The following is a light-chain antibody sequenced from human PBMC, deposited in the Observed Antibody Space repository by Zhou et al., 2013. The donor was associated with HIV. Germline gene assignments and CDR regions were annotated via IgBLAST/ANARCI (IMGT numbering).Light chain of an antibody. V-gene: IGKV1-9*01. CDR3: QQLNSYLTWT. CDR2: AAS. CDR1: QDISTW. J-gene: IGKJ1*01. Sequence: DIQLTQSPSSVSASVGDRVTITCRASQDISTWVAWYQQKPGRAPKLLIYAASTLQSGVPSRFSGSGSGTEFTLTISSLQPEDFATYYCQQLNSYLTWTFGQGTKVEIK.